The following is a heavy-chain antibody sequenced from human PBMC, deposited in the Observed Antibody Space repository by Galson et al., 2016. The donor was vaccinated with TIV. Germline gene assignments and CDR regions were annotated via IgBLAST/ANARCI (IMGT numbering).Heavy chain of an antibody. D-gene: IGHD2-21*02. Sequence: SVKVSCKASGGTFSSNIINWIRQAPGQGLEWMGGIIPHVGIANYAQRLKGRVTIPADKSTNTAYMELSSLRSEDTAMYYCATFAACGGDCYYFDYWGQGTLVTVSS. V-gene: IGHV1-69*10. J-gene: IGHJ4*02. CDR1: GGTFSSNI. CDR2: IIPHVGIA. CDR3: ATFAACGGDCYYFDY.